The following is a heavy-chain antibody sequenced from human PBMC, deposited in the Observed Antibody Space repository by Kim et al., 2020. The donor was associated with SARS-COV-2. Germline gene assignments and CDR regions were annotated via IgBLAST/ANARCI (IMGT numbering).Heavy chain of an antibody. CDR1: GFTFDDYT. D-gene: IGHD2-2*01. V-gene: IGHV3-43*01. J-gene: IGHJ6*02. CDR2: ISWDGGST. CDR3: AKVYVGCSSTSCYSNYYYYGMDV. Sequence: GGSLRLSCAASGFTFDDYTMHWVRQAPGKGLEWVSLISWDGGSTYYADSVKGRFTISRDNSKNSLYLQMNSLRTEDTALYYCAKVYVGCSSTSCYSNYYYYGMDVWGQGTTVTVSS.